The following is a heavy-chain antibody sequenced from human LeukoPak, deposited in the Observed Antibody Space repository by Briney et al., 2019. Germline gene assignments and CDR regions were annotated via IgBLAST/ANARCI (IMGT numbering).Heavy chain of an antibody. J-gene: IGHJ4*02. CDR1: GASFRNYY. Sequence: SETLSLTCAVYGASFRNYYWSWVGQAPGKGLEGIGEIDHSGTTNYNPSLRSRGTISLDTSKNQFSLKVTSVTAADTAVYFCARSGTYQYSSTSDYWGQGTLVTVSS. CDR2: IDHSGTT. V-gene: IGHV4-34*01. D-gene: IGHD6-13*01. CDR3: ARSGTYQYSSTSDY.